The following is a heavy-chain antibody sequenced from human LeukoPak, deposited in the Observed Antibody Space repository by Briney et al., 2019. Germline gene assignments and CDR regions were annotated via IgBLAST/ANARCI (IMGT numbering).Heavy chain of an antibody. Sequence: SETLSLTCAVYGGSFSGYYWSWIRQPPGKGLEWIGEINHSGSTNYNPSLKSRVTISVDTSKNQFSLKLSSVTAADTAVYYCARRHYGDYSNWFDPWGQGTLVTVSS. CDR1: GGSFSGYY. D-gene: IGHD4-17*01. CDR3: ARRHYGDYSNWFDP. J-gene: IGHJ5*02. CDR2: INHSGST. V-gene: IGHV4-34*01.